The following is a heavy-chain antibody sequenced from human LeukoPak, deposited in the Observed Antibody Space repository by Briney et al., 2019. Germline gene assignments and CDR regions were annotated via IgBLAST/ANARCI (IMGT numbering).Heavy chain of an antibody. V-gene: IGHV4-61*02. J-gene: IGHJ5*02. D-gene: IGHD4-11*01. CDR1: GGSISSGSYY. CDR2: IYTSGST. Sequence: PSQTLSLTCTVSGGSISSGSYYWSWIRQPAGKGLEWIGRIYTSGSTNYNPSLKSRVTISVDTSKNQFSLKLSSVTAADTAVYYCAGGRVTTVEDLWGQGTLVTVSS. CDR3: AGGRVTTVEDL.